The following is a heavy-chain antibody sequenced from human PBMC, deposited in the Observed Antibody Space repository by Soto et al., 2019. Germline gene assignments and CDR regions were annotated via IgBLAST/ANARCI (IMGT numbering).Heavy chain of an antibody. J-gene: IGHJ4*02. CDR2: ISYDGSNK. V-gene: IGHV3-30*18. Sequence: QVQVVESGGGVVQPGRSLRLSCAAAGFTFSGYGMHWVRQAPGKGLEWVAVISYDGSNKYYGDSVKGRFTISRDNSGNTVYLQMNSLRAEDTAVYYCAKSVRYYDSSAYYPLDYRGQGTLVTVSS. CDR1: GFTFSGYG. D-gene: IGHD3-22*01. CDR3: AKSVRYYDSSAYYPLDY.